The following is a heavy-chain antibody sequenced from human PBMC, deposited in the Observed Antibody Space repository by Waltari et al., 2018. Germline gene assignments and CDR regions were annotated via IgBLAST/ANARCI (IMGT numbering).Heavy chain of an antibody. Sequence: EVQLVESGGGLVKPGGSLRLSCAASGFTFSSYSMNWVRQAPGTGLEWVSSISSSSSYIYYADSVKGRFTISRDNAKNSRCLQMNSLRAEDTAVYYCARDGSGSFADDFDIWGQGTMVTVSS. CDR3: ARDGSGSFADDFDI. D-gene: IGHD1-26*01. CDR1: GFTFSSYS. J-gene: IGHJ3*02. V-gene: IGHV3-21*01. CDR2: ISSSSSYI.